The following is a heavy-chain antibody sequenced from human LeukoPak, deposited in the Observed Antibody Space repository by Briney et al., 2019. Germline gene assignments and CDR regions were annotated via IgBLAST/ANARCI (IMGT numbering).Heavy chain of an antibody. Sequence: PSETLSLTCTVSGGSISISSHYWAWIRQPPGKGLEWIGSMYYTGGTYYNPSLKSRVTISIDTSKNQLSLKLNSVTAADTAVYYCARLVRYCSTNSCYPFDFWGQGTLVTVSS. CDR3: ARLVRYCSTNSCYPFDF. V-gene: IGHV4-39*01. CDR2: MYYTGGT. D-gene: IGHD2-2*01. J-gene: IGHJ4*02. CDR1: GGSISISSHY.